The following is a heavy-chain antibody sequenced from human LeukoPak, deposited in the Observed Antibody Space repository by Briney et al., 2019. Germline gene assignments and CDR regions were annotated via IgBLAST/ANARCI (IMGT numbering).Heavy chain of an antibody. D-gene: IGHD6-6*01. V-gene: IGHV1-69*05. J-gene: IGHJ4*02. CDR1: GGTFSSYA. Sequence: GASVKVSCKASGGTFSSYAISWVRQAPGQGLEWMGGIISIFGTANYAQKFQGRVTITTDESTSTAYMELSSLRSEDTAVFYCAARYSSSSFDYWGQGTLVTVSS. CDR3: AARYSSSSFDY. CDR2: IISIFGTA.